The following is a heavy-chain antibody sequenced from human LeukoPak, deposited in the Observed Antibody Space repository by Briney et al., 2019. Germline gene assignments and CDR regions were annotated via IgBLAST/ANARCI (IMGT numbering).Heavy chain of an antibody. CDR1: GFTFSSYA. Sequence: PGGSLRLSCAASGFTFSSYAMSWVRQAPGKGLEWVSAISGSGGSTYYADSVKGRFTISRDNSKNTLYLQMNSLRAEATAVYYCASRPLYSSGWPPRDYWGQGTLVTVSS. CDR2: ISGSGGST. J-gene: IGHJ4*02. D-gene: IGHD6-19*01. CDR3: ASRPLYSSGWPPRDY. V-gene: IGHV3-23*01.